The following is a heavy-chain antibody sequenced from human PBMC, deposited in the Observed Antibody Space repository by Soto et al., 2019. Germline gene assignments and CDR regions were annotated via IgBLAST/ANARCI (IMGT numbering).Heavy chain of an antibody. CDR1: GYTFINYH. J-gene: IGHJ4*02. CDR3: AKSPRGEMATD. V-gene: IGHV1-18*01. Sequence: QVQLVQSGGEVKKPGASVTVSCKASGYTFINYHITWVLQAPGQGLEWMAWINTYNGMTDYAQRFQGRVTMTRDISTSTAYMELRNLGSDDTAVYFCAKSPRGEMATDWGQGTLVTVSS. CDR2: INTYNGMT. D-gene: IGHD5-12*01.